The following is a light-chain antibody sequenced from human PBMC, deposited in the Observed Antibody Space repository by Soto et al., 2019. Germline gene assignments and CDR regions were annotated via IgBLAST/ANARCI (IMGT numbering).Light chain of an antibody. CDR3: QQYNNWPVT. V-gene: IGKV3-15*01. CDR1: QSVSSN. Sequence: EIVMTQSPATLSVSPGERATLSCRASQSVSSNLALYQQKPGQAPRLLIYGASTRATGIPARFSSSGSGTEFTHTISSLQYENFAVYYCQQYNNWPVTFGPGTKVDIK. CDR2: GAS. J-gene: IGKJ3*01.